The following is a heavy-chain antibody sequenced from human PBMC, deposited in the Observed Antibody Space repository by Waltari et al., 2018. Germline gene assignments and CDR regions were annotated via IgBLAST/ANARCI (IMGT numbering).Heavy chain of an antibody. Sequence: QVQLVQSGAEVKKPGASVKVSCKVSGYTLTELSMHWVRQAPGKGLEWMGGFDPEDGETIYAQKVQGRVTMTEDTSTDTAYMELSSLRAEDTAVYYCATSERPRHYDILTGFDYWGQGTLVTVSS. CDR1: GYTLTELS. D-gene: IGHD3-9*01. J-gene: IGHJ4*02. CDR3: ATSERPRHYDILTGFDY. V-gene: IGHV1-24*01. CDR2: FDPEDGET.